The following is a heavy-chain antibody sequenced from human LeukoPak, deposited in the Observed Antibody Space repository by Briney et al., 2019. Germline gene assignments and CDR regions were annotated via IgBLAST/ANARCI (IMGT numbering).Heavy chain of an antibody. CDR2: ISGSGGST. D-gene: IGHD3-16*02. CDR1: GFTFSSYG. J-gene: IGHJ4*02. CDR3: ARSGMGYSHFDY. Sequence: GGSLRLSCAASGFTFSSYGMSWVRQAPGKGLEWVSGISGSGGSTYYADSVKGRFTISRDNSKNTLYLQMNSLRAEDTAVYYWARSGMGYSHFDYWGQGTLVSV. V-gene: IGHV3-23*01.